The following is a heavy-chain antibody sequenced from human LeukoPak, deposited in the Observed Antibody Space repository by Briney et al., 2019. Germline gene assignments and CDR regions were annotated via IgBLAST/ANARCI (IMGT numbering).Heavy chain of an antibody. Sequence: PSEILSLTCAVYGGSFSGYYWSWIRQPPGKGLEWIGEINHSGSTNYNPSLKSRVTISVDTSKNQFSLKLSSVTAADTAVYYCATSNLDCSSTSCYVGYWGQGTLVTVSS. V-gene: IGHV4-34*01. J-gene: IGHJ4*02. CDR2: INHSGST. CDR3: ATSNLDCSSTSCYVGY. CDR1: GGSFSGYY. D-gene: IGHD2-2*01.